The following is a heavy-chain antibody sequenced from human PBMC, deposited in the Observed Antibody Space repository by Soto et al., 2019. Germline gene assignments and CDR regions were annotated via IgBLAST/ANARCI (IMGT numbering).Heavy chain of an antibody. CDR3: GKEPFVTVFGLVTF. Sequence: EVQLVESGGALVQPGGSLRLSCEASGFSFRDYGMSWVRQAPGKGLRWVAGIGGSGDTTNYADSVKGRFTISRDNSKNALYLQMNSLTAEDAAVYYCGKEPFVTVFGLVTFWGQGTLVSVSS. V-gene: IGHV3-23*04. D-gene: IGHD3-3*01. CDR1: GFSFRDYG. CDR2: IGGSGDTT. J-gene: IGHJ4*02.